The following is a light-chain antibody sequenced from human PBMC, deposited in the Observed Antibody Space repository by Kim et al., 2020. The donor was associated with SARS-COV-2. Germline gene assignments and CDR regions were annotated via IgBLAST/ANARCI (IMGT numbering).Light chain of an antibody. Sequence: APGQTASITCGGTNIESKSVHWYQQKPGQAPVLVIYYDSDRPSGIPERFSGSNSGNTATLIISRVEDGDEADYYCQVWDISSDHPVFGGGTKLTVL. V-gene: IGLV3-21*04. CDR3: QVWDISSDHPV. J-gene: IGLJ2*01. CDR1: NIESKS. CDR2: YDS.